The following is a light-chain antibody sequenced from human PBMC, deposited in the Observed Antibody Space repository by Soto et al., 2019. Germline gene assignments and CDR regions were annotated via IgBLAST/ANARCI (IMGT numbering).Light chain of an antibody. V-gene: IGLV2-11*01. Sequence: QSALTQPRSVSGSPGQSVTISCTGTSSDVGGYNYVSWYQQHPGKAPELMIYDVNKRPSGVPDRFSGSKSGNTASLTISGLQAEDEADYYCSSYAGSSNVFGTGTKVTVL. CDR3: SSYAGSSNV. J-gene: IGLJ1*01. CDR1: SSDVGGYNY. CDR2: DVN.